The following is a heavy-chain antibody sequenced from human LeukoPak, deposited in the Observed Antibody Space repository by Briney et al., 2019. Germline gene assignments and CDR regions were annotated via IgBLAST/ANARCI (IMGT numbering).Heavy chain of an antibody. D-gene: IGHD2-2*01. J-gene: IGHJ3*02. V-gene: IGHV4-4*07. CDR3: ARRAVVSARDAFDI. CDR1: GGSISSYY. Sequence: SETLSLTCSVSGGSISSYYWGWIRQPAGKGLEWIGRIYGSGSTDYNPFLKSRVTMSVDTSKNQFSLKLSSVTAADTAVYYCARRAVVSARDAFDIWGQGTMVTVSS. CDR2: IYGSGST.